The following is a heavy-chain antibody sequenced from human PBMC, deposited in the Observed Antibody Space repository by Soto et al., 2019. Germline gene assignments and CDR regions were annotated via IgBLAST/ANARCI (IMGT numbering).Heavy chain of an antibody. J-gene: IGHJ5*02. Sequence: QVQLVQSGAEVKKPGASVKVSCKASGYTFAIYGISWVRQAPGQGLEWMGWIGAYNGNTDYAQKLQGRVNMTTDTSTRTAYMELRSLRSDDTAVYYCARDYYGSGRLNAHNWFDPWGQGTLVTVSS. CDR1: GYTFAIYG. CDR3: ARDYYGSGRLNAHNWFDP. CDR2: IGAYNGNT. D-gene: IGHD3-10*01. V-gene: IGHV1-18*01.